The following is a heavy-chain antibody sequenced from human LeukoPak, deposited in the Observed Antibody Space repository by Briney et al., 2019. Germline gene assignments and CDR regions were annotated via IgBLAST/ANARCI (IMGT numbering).Heavy chain of an antibody. D-gene: IGHD3-3*01. CDR2: IKQDGSEK. J-gene: IGHJ2*01. V-gene: IGHV3-7*01. CDR3: ARVPYYDFWSGYYYDWYFDL. CDR1: GFTFSSYA. Sequence: GGSLRLSCAASGFTFSSYAMSWVRQAPGKGLEWVANIKQDGSEKYYVDSVKGRFTISRDNAKNSLYLQMNSLRAEDTAVYYCARVPYYDFWSGYYYDWYFDLWGRGTLVTVSS.